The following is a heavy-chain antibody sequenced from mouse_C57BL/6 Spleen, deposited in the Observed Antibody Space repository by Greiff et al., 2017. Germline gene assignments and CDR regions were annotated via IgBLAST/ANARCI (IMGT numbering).Heavy chain of an antibody. J-gene: IGHJ1*03. CDR3: AREDYDVDWYFDV. D-gene: IGHD2-4*01. CDR1: GFTFSSYT. Sequence: DVKLVASGGGLVKPGGSLKLSCAASGFTFSSYTMSWVRQTPEKRLEWVATISGGGGYTNYPDSVKGRFTISRDNAKNTLYLQRSSLRSEDTALYYCAREDYDVDWYFDVWGTGTTVTVSS. CDR2: ISGGGGYT. V-gene: IGHV5-9*01.